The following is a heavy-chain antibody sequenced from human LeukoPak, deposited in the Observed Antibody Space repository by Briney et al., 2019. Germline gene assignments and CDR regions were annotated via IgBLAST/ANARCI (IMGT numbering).Heavy chain of an antibody. D-gene: IGHD3-16*02. V-gene: IGHV3-23*01. CDR2: ISGSGRTT. Sequence: GGSLRLSCAASGFTFSAYGMSWVRQAPGKGLEWVSGISGSGRTTNYADSEKGRFTISRDNAKNTLYLEMNSLGAEDTAVYYCAKDWDYVWGSYRPYYFDDWGQGALVTVSS. CDR3: AKDWDYVWGSYRPYYFDD. J-gene: IGHJ4*02. CDR1: GFTFSAYG.